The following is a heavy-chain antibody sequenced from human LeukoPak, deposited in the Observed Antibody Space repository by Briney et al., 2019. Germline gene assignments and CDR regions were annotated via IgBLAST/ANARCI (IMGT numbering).Heavy chain of an antibody. V-gene: IGHV1-69*04. CDR3: ARYYYDSSGFSQTFFDC. J-gene: IGHJ4*02. CDR2: IIPIFGIA. CDR1: GGTFSSYA. D-gene: IGHD3-22*01. Sequence: SVTVSCKASGGTFSSYAISWVRQAPGQGREWTGRIIPIFGIANYAQKFQGRVTITADKSTSTAYMELSSLRSEDTAVYYCARYYYDSSGFSQTFFDCWGQGTLVTVSS.